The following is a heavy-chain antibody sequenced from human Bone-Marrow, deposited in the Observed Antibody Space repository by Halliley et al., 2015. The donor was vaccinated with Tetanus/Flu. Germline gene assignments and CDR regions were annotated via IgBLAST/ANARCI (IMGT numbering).Heavy chain of an antibody. V-gene: IGHV3-30*18. CDR1: GFNLRDSA. J-gene: IGHJ5*02. CDR2: ISADGSAK. CDR3: AKDSRSCRTTTCCPDA. D-gene: IGHD3-10*01. Sequence: SLRLSCAASGFNLRDSAMQWVRQAPGEGLEWLAFISADGSAKYYADSVKGRFTISRDNSKNTLFLQMSTLRGGDTAVYYCAKDSRSCRTTTCCPDAWGQGTRVTV.